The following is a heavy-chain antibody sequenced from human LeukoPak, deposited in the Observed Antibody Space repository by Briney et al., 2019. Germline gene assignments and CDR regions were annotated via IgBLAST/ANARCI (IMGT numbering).Heavy chain of an antibody. CDR1: GFTFSGSA. CDR2: IRSKANSYAT. V-gene: IGHV3-73*01. CDR3: TRRRAVTTSFYYYGMDV. D-gene: IGHD4-17*01. J-gene: IGHJ6*04. Sequence: GGSLRLSCAASGFTFSGSAIHWVRQASGKGLEWVGRIRSKANSYATAYAASVKGRFTISRDDSKNTAYLQMNSLKTEDTAVYYCTRRRAVTTSFYYYGMDVWGKGTTVTVSS.